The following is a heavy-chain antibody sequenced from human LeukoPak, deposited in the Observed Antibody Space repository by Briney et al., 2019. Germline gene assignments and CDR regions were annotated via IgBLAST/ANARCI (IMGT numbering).Heavy chain of an antibody. CDR2: IYSGGST. J-gene: IGHJ4*02. V-gene: IGHV3-66*01. D-gene: IGHD1-26*01. CDR3: ARDGGQWEHNNPFDY. CDR1: GFTVSSNY. Sequence: PGGSLRLSCAASGFTVSSNYMSWVRQAPGKGLEWVSVIYSGGSTYYADSVKGRFTISRDNSKNTLYLQMNSLRAEDTAVYYCARDGGQWEHNNPFDYWGQGTLVTVSS.